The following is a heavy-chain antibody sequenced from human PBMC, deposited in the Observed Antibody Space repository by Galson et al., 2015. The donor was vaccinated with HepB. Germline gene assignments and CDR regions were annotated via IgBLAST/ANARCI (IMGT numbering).Heavy chain of an antibody. Sequence: SLRLSCAASRFTFSSYAMSWVRQAPGKGLEWVSGISGSGGSTNYADSVKGRFTISRDNSKNTLYLQINSLRAEDTAVYYCVHGPPGSLVRASLGAFEIWGQGTMVTVSS. V-gene: IGHV3-23*01. CDR3: VHGPPGSLVRASLGAFEI. CDR1: RFTFSSYA. J-gene: IGHJ3*02. D-gene: IGHD3-10*01. CDR2: ISGSGGST.